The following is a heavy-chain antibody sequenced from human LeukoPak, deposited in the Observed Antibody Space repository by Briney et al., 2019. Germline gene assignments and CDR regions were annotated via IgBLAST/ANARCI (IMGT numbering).Heavy chain of an antibody. CDR2: ISSSNDYI. J-gene: IGHJ4*02. CDR3: AVLQSGTPTH. V-gene: IGHV3-21*01. Sequence: AGSLRLSCAASGFTFSSYTMIWVRQAPGKGLEWVPSISSSNDYIYDADSVRGRFTISRDNAKNSLYLQMNSVRAEDTAVYYCAVLQSGTPTHWGQGTLVTVSS. D-gene: IGHD3-10*01. CDR1: GFTFSSYT.